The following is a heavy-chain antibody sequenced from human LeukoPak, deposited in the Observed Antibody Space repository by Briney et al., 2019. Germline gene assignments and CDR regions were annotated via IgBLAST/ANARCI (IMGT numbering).Heavy chain of an antibody. D-gene: IGHD3-16*01. Sequence: PSETLSLTCTVSGGSINNYYWSRIRQPAGKGLEWIGRIYTSGSANYNPSLKSRVTMSVDTPKNQFSLNLSSVTAADTAVYYCAKDGGGNPSPPPHDYWGQGTLVTVSS. CDR2: IYTSGSA. CDR3: AKDGGGNPSPPPHDY. CDR1: GGSINNYY. J-gene: IGHJ4*02. V-gene: IGHV4-4*07.